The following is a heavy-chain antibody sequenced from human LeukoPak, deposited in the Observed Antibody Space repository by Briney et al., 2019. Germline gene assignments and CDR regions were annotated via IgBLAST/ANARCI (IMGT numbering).Heavy chain of an antibody. CDR2: ISGSGGST. J-gene: IGHJ4*02. D-gene: IGHD6-19*01. CDR3: AKDQGIYRGSGEGFDY. Sequence: PGGSLRLSCAASGFTFSSYAMSWVRQAPGKGLEWVSAISGSGGSTYYADSVKGRFTISRDNSKNTLYLQMNSLRAEDTAVYYCAKDQGIYRGSGEGFDYWGQGTLVTVSS. V-gene: IGHV3-23*01. CDR1: GFTFSSYA.